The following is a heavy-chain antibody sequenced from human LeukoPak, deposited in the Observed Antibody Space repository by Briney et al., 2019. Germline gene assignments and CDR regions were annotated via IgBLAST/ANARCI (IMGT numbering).Heavy chain of an antibody. D-gene: IGHD3-9*01. CDR2: IYHSGST. Sequence: PSETLSLTCAVSGGSISSSNWWSWVRQPPGKGLEWIGEIYHSGSTNYNPSLKSRVTISVDTSKNQFSLKLSSVTAADTAVYYCARGTRYFDWLSYYYYYMDVWGKGTTVTISS. J-gene: IGHJ6*03. V-gene: IGHV4-4*02. CDR3: ARGTRYFDWLSYYYYYMDV. CDR1: GGSISSSNW.